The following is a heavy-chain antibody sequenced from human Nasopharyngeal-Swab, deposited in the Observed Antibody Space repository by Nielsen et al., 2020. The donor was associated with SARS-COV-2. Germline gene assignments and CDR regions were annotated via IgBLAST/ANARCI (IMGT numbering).Heavy chain of an antibody. CDR2: ISSSGTTI. J-gene: IGHJ4*02. CDR1: GFTFNNYE. Sequence: GESLKISCVASGFTFNNYEMNWVRQAPGKGLEWVSFISSSGTTIQYADSVKDRFTISRDDAKNSLFLQMNSLRAEDTAVYYCARYCSTTSCPRGFDYWGQGTLVTVSS. D-gene: IGHD2-2*01. CDR3: ARYCSTTSCPRGFDY. V-gene: IGHV3-48*03.